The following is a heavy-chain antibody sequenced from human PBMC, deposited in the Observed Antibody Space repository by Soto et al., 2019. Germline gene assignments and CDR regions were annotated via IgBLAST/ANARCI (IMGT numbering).Heavy chain of an antibody. D-gene: IGHD2-2*01. V-gene: IGHV3-23*01. CDR2: ISGSADAT. CDR1: GFTFSTYA. CDR3: AKGGDGYCSTTSCLFHFDY. J-gene: IGHJ4*02. Sequence: EVQLLESGGGLVQTGGSLRLSCAASGFTFSTYAMSWVRQAPGKGLEWVSTISGSADATFYADSVKGRFVIFRDNSRTMFYLQMNSLRAADTAVYYCAKGGDGYCSTTSCLFHFDYWGPGTLATVSS.